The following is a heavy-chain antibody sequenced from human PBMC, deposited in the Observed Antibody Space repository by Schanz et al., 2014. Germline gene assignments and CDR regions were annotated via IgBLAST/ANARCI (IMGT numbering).Heavy chain of an antibody. J-gene: IGHJ4*02. CDR3: AKDSTHIDIVLVPTAIDD. D-gene: IGHD2-2*01. V-gene: IGHV3-30*02. CDR2: IWYDGSIK. Sequence: QVQLVESGGGVVQPGRSLRLSCAASGFIFSSYGLHWVRQAPGKGLEWVAFIWYDGSIKYYGDSVKGRFTISRDNSKNTLYLHMNTLRSEDTAVYYCAKDSTHIDIVLVPTAIDDWGQGTLVTVSS. CDR1: GFIFSSYG.